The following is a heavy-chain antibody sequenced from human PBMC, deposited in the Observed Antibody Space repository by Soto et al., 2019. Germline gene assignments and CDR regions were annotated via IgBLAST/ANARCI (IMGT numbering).Heavy chain of an antibody. D-gene: IGHD6-19*01. V-gene: IGHV3-49*03. Sequence: EVQLVESGGGLVQPGRSLRLSCTASGFTFGDYAMSWFRQAPGKGLEWVGFIRSKAYGGTTEYAASVKGRFTISRDDSKSIAYLQMNSLKTEDTAVYYCTRDQSQWLVVHGAFDIWGQGTMVTVSS. CDR1: GFTFGDYA. CDR3: TRDQSQWLVVHGAFDI. CDR2: IRSKAYGGTT. J-gene: IGHJ3*02.